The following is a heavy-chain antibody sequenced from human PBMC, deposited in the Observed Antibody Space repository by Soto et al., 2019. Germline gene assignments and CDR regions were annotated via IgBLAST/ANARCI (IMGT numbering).Heavy chain of an antibody. V-gene: IGHV4-30-4*01. D-gene: IGHD3-10*01. CDR2: IYYSGST. J-gene: IGHJ6*02. CDR1: GGSISSGDYY. CDR3: ARDRAPVKPPYYYYCGMDV. Sequence: QVQLQESGPGLVKPSQTLSLTCTVSGGSISSGDYYWSWIRQPPGKGLEWIGYIYYSGSTYYNPSLKSRVTISVDTSKNQFALKLSSVTAADTAVYYCARDRAPVKPPYYYYCGMDVWGQGTTVTVSS.